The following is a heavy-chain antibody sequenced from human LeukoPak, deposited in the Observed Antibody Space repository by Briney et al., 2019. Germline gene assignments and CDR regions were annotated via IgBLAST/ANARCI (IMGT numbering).Heavy chain of an antibody. Sequence: ASVKVSCKASGYTFTSYYMHWVRQAPGQGLEWMGVINPSGGSTSYAQKFQGRVTMTRDTSTSTVYMELSSLRSEDTAVYYCAREVSSWYVVDYWGQGTLVTVSS. CDR2: INPSGGST. CDR1: GYTFTSYY. D-gene: IGHD6-13*01. CDR3: AREVSSWYVVDY. V-gene: IGHV1-46*01. J-gene: IGHJ4*02.